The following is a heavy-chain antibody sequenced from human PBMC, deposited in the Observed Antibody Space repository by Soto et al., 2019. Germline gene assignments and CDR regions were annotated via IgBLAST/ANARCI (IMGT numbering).Heavy chain of an antibody. D-gene: IGHD2-2*01. CDR1: GGSISSYY. Sequence: PSETLSLTCSVSGGSISSYYCSWMRQPPGKGLEWIGYIYYSGSTNYNPSLKSRVTISVDTSKNQFSLKLSSVIAADTAVYYCARSHFKDIVVVPAATFWFDPWGQGTLVTVSS. CDR2: IYYSGST. CDR3: ARSHFKDIVVVPAATFWFDP. V-gene: IGHV4-59*01. J-gene: IGHJ5*02.